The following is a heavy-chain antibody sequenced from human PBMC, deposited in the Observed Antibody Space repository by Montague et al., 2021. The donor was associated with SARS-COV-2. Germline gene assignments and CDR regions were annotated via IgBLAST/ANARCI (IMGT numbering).Heavy chain of an antibody. J-gene: IGHJ4*02. Sequence: SETLSLTCAVSGASIVNTDCWSWVRQPPGKGLEWTGEIYDTASTNYNPSLKSRVTMSVVKFNNQVSLQLKYLTAADTAVYFCMRAGGYVNRPPVWGQGALVIVSS. D-gene: IGHD6-19*01. CDR3: MRAGGYVNRPPV. CDR2: IYDTAST. CDR1: GASIVNTDC. V-gene: IGHV4-4*02.